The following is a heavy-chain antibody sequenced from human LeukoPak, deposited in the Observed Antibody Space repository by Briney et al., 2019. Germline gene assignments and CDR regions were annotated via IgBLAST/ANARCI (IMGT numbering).Heavy chain of an antibody. CDR1: GGSISSSSYF. Sequence: PSETLSLTCSVSGGSISSSSYFWGCIRQPPGKGLEYIVRIYYTGDTFYNPSLKSRVTISVDTSKNHFSLRPSSVTAADTAVYYCARQGFYDFWSGYPPFDFWGQGTLITVSS. CDR2: IYYTGDT. CDR3: ARQGFYDFWSGYPPFDF. V-gene: IGHV4-39*01. J-gene: IGHJ4*02. D-gene: IGHD3-3*01.